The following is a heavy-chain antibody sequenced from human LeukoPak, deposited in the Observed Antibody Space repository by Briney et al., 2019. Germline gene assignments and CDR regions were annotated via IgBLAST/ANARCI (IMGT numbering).Heavy chain of an antibody. CDR3: ATNHDYGDYLYVDY. J-gene: IGHJ4*02. D-gene: IGHD4-17*01. Sequence: GGSLRLSCAASKFTFSSYWMSWVRQAPGKGLEWVSAISGSGGSTYYADSVKGRFTISRDNSKNTLYLQMNSLRAEDTAVYYCATNHDYGDYLYVDYWGQGTLVTVSS. V-gene: IGHV3-23*01. CDR2: ISGSGGST. CDR1: KFTFSSYW.